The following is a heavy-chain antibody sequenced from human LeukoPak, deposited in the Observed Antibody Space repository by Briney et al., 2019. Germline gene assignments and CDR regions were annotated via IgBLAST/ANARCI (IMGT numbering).Heavy chain of an antibody. CDR3: ARTRGLDYCSSISCYWQH. D-gene: IGHD2-2*01. Sequence: SETLSLTCAVYGGSFSGYYWSWIRQPPGKGLEWIGEINHSGSTNYNPSLKSRVTISVDTSKNQFSLKLSSVTAADTAVYYCARTRGLDYCSSISCYWQHWGQGTLVTVSS. V-gene: IGHV4-34*01. J-gene: IGHJ1*01. CDR2: INHSGST. CDR1: GGSFSGYY.